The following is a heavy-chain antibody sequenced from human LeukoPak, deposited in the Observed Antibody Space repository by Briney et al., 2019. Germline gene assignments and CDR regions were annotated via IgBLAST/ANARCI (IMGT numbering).Heavy chain of an antibody. CDR2: ISFDGSNK. CDR1: GFTFSTYA. CDR3: ARPRAAAGTGDWFDP. V-gene: IGHV3-30*04. D-gene: IGHD6-13*01. J-gene: IGHJ5*02. Sequence: GRSLRLSCAASGFTFSTYAMHWVRQAPGKGLEWVAIISFDGSNKYYADSVKGRFTISRDNSKITLYLQMNSLRAEDTAVYYCARPRAAAGTGDWFDPWGQGTLVTVSS.